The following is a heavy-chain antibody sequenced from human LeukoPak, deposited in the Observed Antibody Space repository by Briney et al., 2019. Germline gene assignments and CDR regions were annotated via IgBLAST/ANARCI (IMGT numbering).Heavy chain of an antibody. CDR2: IYSGGST. J-gene: IGHJ4*02. V-gene: IGHV3-66*01. CDR1: GFTVSSNY. Sequence: PGGSLRLSCAASGFTVSSNYMSWVRQAPGKGLEWVSVIYSGGSTYYADSVKGRFTISGDNSKNTLYLQMNSLRAEDTAVYYCARGGYDILTGYLKDLDYWGQGTLVTVSS. D-gene: IGHD3-9*01. CDR3: ARGGYDILTGYLKDLDY.